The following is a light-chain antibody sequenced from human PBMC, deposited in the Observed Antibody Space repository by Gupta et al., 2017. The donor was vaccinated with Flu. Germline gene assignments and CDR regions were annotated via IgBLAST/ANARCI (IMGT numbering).Light chain of an antibody. CDR3: QQSYSTLGA. V-gene: IGKV1-39*01. CDR2: AAS. J-gene: IGKJ1*01. Sequence: PSSLSASVGDRVTITCRASQSISSYLNWYQQKPGKAPKLLIYAASSLQSGVPSRFSGSGSGTDFTLTISSLQPEDFATYYCQQSYSTLGAFGQGTKVEIK. CDR1: QSISSY.